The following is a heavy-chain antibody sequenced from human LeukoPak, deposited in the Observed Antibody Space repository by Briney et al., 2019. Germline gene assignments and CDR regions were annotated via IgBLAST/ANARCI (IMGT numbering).Heavy chain of an antibody. V-gene: IGHV3-30-3*01. Sequence: GGCLRLSCTVSGFTFSSYAMHWVRQAPGKGLEWVAVISYDGSNKYYADSVKGRFTISRDNSNNTLSLQMNSLRAEDTAVYYCARDSTEDPMQLGSYYYYYAMDVWGQGTTVTVSS. CDR1: GFTFSSYA. J-gene: IGHJ6*02. CDR2: ISYDGSNK. D-gene: IGHD6-13*01. CDR3: ARDSTEDPMQLGSYYYYYAMDV.